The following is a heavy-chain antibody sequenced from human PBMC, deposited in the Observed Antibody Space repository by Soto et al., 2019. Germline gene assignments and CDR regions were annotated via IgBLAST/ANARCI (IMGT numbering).Heavy chain of an antibody. D-gene: IGHD2-2*01. Sequence: QVQLVQSGAEVKKPESSVKVSCKTSGGTFVRHVISWVRQAPGQGPEWMGKINPPSGIPNYAQKFQDRVTFTADTDSSTAYMELSSLRSDDTAVYYCATPACAATWSSPSQNLDHWGQGTLVTVSS. CDR1: GGTFVRHV. J-gene: IGHJ4*02. CDR3: ATPACAATWSSPSQNLDH. CDR2: INPPSGIP. V-gene: IGHV1-69*09.